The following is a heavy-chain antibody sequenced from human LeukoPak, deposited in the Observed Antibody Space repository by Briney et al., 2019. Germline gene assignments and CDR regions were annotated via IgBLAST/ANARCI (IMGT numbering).Heavy chain of an antibody. Sequence: SETLSLTCTVSGGSISSSNYYWGWIRQPPGKGLEWIGSIHYSGSTYYNPSLKSRVTISVDTSKNQFSLKLSSVTAADTAVYYRKGSSGYSYYYYMDVWGIGTTVTVSS. CDR2: IHYSGST. D-gene: IGHD3-22*01. CDR1: GGSISSSNYY. J-gene: IGHJ6*03. V-gene: IGHV4-39*07. CDR3: KGSSGYSYYYYMDV.